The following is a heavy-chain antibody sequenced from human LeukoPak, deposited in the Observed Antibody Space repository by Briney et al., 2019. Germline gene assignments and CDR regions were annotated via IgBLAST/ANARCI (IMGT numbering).Heavy chain of an antibody. D-gene: IGHD3-10*01. CDR1: GFTFGAYT. J-gene: IGHJ4*02. CDR2: ISSTSTYI. Sequence: GGSLRLSCVASGFTFGAYTMNWVRQAPGKGLEWVSSISSTSTYIHYADSVKGRFTISRDNAKVSLYLQVNSLRAEDTAVYYCARSSPARGVLYYFDYWGQGTLVTVSS. V-gene: IGHV3-21*01. CDR3: ARSSPARGVLYYFDY.